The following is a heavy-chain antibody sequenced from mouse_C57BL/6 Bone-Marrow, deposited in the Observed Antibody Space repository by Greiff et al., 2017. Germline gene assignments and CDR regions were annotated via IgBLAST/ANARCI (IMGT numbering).Heavy chain of an antibody. J-gene: IGHJ2*01. CDR3: ARGSSLDY. D-gene: IGHD1-1*01. CDR1: GFTFTDYY. CDR2: IRNKANGYTT. V-gene: IGHV7-3*01. Sequence: EVKLMESGGGLVQPGGSLSLSCAASGFTFTDYYMSWVRQPPGKALEWLGFIRNKANGYTTEYSASVKGRFTISRDNSQSMLYLQRNALRAEDSATYYCARGSSLDYWGQGTTLTVSS.